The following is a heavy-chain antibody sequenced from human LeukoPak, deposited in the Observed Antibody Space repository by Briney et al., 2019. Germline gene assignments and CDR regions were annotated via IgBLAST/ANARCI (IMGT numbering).Heavy chain of an antibody. Sequence: SETLSLTCTVSGGSLSSYYWSWIRQPPGKGLEWIGYIYYSGSTNYNPSLKSRFTISVDTSKNQFSLKLSSVTAADTAVYYCASNSPSYYDSSGYYSRFDYWGQGTLVTVSS. CDR1: GGSLSSYY. CDR2: IYYSGST. J-gene: IGHJ4*02. CDR3: ASNSPSYYDSSGYYSRFDY. V-gene: IGHV4-59*08. D-gene: IGHD3-22*01.